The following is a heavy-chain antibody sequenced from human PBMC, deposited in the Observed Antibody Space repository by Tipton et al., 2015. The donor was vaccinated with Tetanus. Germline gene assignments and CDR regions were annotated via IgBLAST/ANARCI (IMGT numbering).Heavy chain of an antibody. V-gene: IGHV3-9*01. Sequence: SLRLSCVPSGITFKDHAIHWVRQRPGKGLEWASGFKWDIGTIGYADSVKGRFTISRDIAKNSLYLQVDSLRPDDTALYYCAKDMTPGGLENWGRGTPVTVSS. J-gene: IGHJ4*02. CDR2: FKWDIGTI. CDR3: AKDMTPGGLEN. CDR1: GITFKDHA. D-gene: IGHD3-16*01.